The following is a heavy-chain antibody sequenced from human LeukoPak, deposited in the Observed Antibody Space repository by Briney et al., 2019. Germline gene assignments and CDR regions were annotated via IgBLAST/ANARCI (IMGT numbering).Heavy chain of an antibody. D-gene: IGHD6-13*01. CDR2: INHSGST. J-gene: IGHJ5*02. V-gene: IGHV4-34*01. Sequence: PSETLSLTCAVYGGSFSGYYWSWIRQPPGKGLEWIGEINHSGSTNYNPSLKSRVTISVDTSKNQFSLKLSSVTAADTAVYYCARGNGAAGNWFDPWGQGTLVTVSS. CDR3: ARGNGAAGNWFDP. CDR1: GGSFSGYY.